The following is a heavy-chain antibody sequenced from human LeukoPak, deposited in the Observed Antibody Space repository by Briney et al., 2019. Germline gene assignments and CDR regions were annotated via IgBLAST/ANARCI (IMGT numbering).Heavy chain of an antibody. CDR2: RAHHGNNK. J-gene: IGHJ4*02. D-gene: IGHD2-8*02. CDR3: AKDGSWSCTD. Sequence: GSLRLFCGGSGITFCSSSMHLVRQGPGKGLEWVAYRAHHGNNKYYADSVKGRFTISRDNSKGSLYLQMNSLRADDTAVYYCAKDGSWSCTDWGQGTLVRVSS. CDR1: GITFCSSS. V-gene: IGHV3-30*02.